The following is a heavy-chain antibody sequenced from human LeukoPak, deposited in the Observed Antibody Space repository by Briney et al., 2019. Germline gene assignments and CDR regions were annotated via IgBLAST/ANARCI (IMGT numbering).Heavy chain of an antibody. CDR1: GFTFSDYY. Sequence: GGSLRLSCAASGFTFSDYYMSWIRQAPGKGLQWVSSISGSGGNTYYADSVKGRFTISRDNSKNTLYLHMNSLRAGDTAVYFCAKDDAWLQFNDWGQGTLVTVSS. CDR3: AKDDAWLQFND. V-gene: IGHV3-23*01. CDR2: ISGSGGNT. D-gene: IGHD5-24*01. J-gene: IGHJ4*02.